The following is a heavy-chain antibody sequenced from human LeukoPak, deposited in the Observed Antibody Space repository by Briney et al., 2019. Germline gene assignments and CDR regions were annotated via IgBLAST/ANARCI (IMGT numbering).Heavy chain of an antibody. CDR2: ISSSSSYI. V-gene: IGHV3-21*01. Sequence: GGSLRLSCAASGFTFSSYSMNWVRQAPGKGLEWVSSISSSSSYIYYADSVKGRFTISRDNAKNSLYLQMNSLRAEDTAVYYCARVGGYSNWFDPWGQGTLVTVSS. CDR3: ARVGGYSNWFDP. J-gene: IGHJ5*02. CDR1: GFTFSSYS. D-gene: IGHD2-15*01.